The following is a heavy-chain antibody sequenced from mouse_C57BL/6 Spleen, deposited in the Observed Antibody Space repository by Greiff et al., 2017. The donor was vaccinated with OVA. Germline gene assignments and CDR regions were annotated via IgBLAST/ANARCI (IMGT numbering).Heavy chain of an antibody. CDR1: GYTFTSYW. Sequence: VQLLQSGADLVRPGSSVKLSCKASGYTFTSYWMHWVKQRPIQGLEWIGNIDHCDSDTHYNQKFKDKATMTVDKSSSTAYMQLSSLTSEDSAVYYCDLLTAVDYWGQGTTLTVSS. J-gene: IGHJ2*01. CDR2: IDHCDSDT. CDR3: DLLTAVDY. V-gene: IGHV1-52*01. D-gene: IGHD4-1*01.